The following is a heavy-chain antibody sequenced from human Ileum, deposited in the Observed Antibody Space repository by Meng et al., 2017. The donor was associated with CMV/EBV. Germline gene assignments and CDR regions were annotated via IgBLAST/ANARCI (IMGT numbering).Heavy chain of an antibody. D-gene: IGHD6-6*01. CDR1: GDSVSTNNVA. Sequence: QIQLPRLGPGPWKPSQTLSLTCDISGDSVSTNNVAWNWIRQSPLRGLEWLGRTAYRSKWDYEYSVSVKSRITISPDTSKNQFSLQLRSVTPEDTAVYYCARESELLRFDHWGQGTLVTVSS. V-gene: IGHV6-1*02. J-gene: IGHJ4*02. CDR2: TAYRSKWDY. CDR3: ARESELLRFDH.